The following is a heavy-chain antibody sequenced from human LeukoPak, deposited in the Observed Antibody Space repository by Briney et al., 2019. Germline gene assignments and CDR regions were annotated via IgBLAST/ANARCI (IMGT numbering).Heavy chain of an antibody. CDR1: GFTFDDYA. Sequence: GRSLRLSCAASGFTFDDYAMHWVRQAPGKGLEWVSGISWNSGSIGYADSVKGRFTISRDNAKNSLHLRMNSLRAEDTALYYCAKDMSRSQTTVMDVWGKGTTVTVSS. CDR3: AKDMSRSQTTVMDV. D-gene: IGHD4-11*01. CDR2: ISWNSGSI. V-gene: IGHV3-9*01. J-gene: IGHJ6*03.